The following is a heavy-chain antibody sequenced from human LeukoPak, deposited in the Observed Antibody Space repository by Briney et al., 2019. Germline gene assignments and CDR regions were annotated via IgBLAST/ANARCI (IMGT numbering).Heavy chain of an antibody. CDR2: IIPIFGTA. CDR3: ARDRLSSLTAFGTSFDY. V-gene: IGHV1-69*13. CDR1: GGTFSSYA. Sequence: ASVKVSCKASGGTFSSYAISWVRQAPGQGLEWMGGIIPIFGTANYAQKFQGRVTITADESTSTAYMELSSLRSEDTAVYYCARDRLSSLTAFGTSFDYWGQGTLVTVSS. D-gene: IGHD1-14*01. J-gene: IGHJ4*02.